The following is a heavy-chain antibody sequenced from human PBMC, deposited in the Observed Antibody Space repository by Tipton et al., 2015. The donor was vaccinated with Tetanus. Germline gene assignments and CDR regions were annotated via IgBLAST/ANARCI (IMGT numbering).Heavy chain of an antibody. CDR1: EFNVSYKY. V-gene: IGHV5-51*01. CDR2: IYPGDSDA. D-gene: IGHD3-10*01. Sequence: SLRLSCADSEFNVSYKYISWVRQAPGKGLEWMGIIYPGDSDATYNPSFEGQVTISADKSISTAYLQWTSLKPSDTAIYFCARLPKHYSASGSTWGQGTLVTVSS. CDR3: ARLPKHYSASGST. J-gene: IGHJ5*02.